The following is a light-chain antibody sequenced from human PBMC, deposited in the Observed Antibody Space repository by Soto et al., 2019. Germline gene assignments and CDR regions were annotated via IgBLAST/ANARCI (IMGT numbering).Light chain of an antibody. CDR1: QSVSNF. CDR2: DAS. V-gene: IGKV3-11*01. CDR3: QQRSDWFT. Sequence: EIVLTQSPATLSLSPGERATLSCRASQSVSNFLAWYQQKPGQAPRLLIYDASNRATGIPVRFSGSRSGTDFTLTISSLEPEDFGLYYCQQRSDWFTFGQGTRLEIK. J-gene: IGKJ5*01.